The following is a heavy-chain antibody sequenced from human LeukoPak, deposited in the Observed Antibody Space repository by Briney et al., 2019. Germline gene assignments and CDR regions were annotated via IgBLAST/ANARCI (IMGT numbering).Heavy chain of an antibody. V-gene: IGHV4-59*01. CDR2: IYYTGST. J-gene: IGHJ4*02. D-gene: IGHD1-14*01. CDR1: GDSISGYY. Sequence: SETLSLTCTVSGDSISGYYWKWIRQPPGKGLEWIGYIYYTGSTNYSPSLNSRVTISIDTSKNQFSLELSSVTAADTAVYYCARDTGGNYYWGQGTLVTVSS. CDR3: ARDTGGNYY.